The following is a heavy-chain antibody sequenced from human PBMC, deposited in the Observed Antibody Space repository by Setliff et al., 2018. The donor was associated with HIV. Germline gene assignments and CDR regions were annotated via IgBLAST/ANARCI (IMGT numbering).Heavy chain of an antibody. D-gene: IGHD4-17*01. CDR2: NFNSGST. CDR1: GGSISSYF. V-gene: IGHV4-59*01. Sequence: PSETLSLTCTVSGGSISSYFWSWVRQSPGKGLEWIGYNFNSGSTNYNPSLKSRVTISVDMSKNQFSLKLSSVTAADTAVYYCARELRLNYYYYMDVWGKGTTVTVSS. J-gene: IGHJ6*03. CDR3: ARELRLNYYYYMDV.